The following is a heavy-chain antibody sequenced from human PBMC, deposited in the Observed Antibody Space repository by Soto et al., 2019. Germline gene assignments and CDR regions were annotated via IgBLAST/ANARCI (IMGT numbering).Heavy chain of an antibody. CDR2: VYTSGST. CDR1: DDSIGPYY. Sequence: QEQLRESGPGLVKPSETLSLTCSISDDSIGPYYWTWIRQTPRKELQWIGYVYTSGSTKYNSSLKSGVTISLDASNSQFSLTMSSVTAADTGVYYCAREVVGNTWPGIFDSWGRGTLVVVSS. J-gene: IGHJ4*02. CDR3: AREVVGNTWPGIFDS. V-gene: IGHV4-4*08.